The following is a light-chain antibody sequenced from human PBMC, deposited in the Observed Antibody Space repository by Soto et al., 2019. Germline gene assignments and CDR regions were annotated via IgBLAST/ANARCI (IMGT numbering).Light chain of an antibody. CDR3: QQYNSQRT. CDR2: KAS. CDR1: QYISSW. V-gene: IGKV1-5*03. J-gene: IGKJ1*01. Sequence: DIQMTQSPSTLSASVGDRVTITCRASQYISSWLAWYQQKPGKAPKLLIYKASSLESGVPSMFRGSGSGTEFTLTSSSLHPDDFATYYCQQYNSQRTFGQGTKVEIK.